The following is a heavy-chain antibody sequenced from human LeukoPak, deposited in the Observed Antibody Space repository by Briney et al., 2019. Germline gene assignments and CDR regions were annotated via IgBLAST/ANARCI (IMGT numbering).Heavy chain of an antibody. D-gene: IGHD2-21*01. CDR1: GGSISSYY. J-gene: IGHJ4*02. CDR3: ARDRLFPRYFDY. V-gene: IGHV4-59*01. CDR2: FYYSGST. Sequence: SETLSLTCTVSGGSISSYYWSWIRQPPGKGLEWIGSFYYSGSTYYNPSLKSRVTISVDTSKNQFSLKLSSVTAADTAVYYCARDRLFPRYFDYWGQGTLVTVSS.